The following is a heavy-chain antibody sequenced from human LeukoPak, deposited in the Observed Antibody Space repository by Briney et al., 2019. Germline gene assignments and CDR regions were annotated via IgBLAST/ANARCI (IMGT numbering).Heavy chain of an antibody. V-gene: IGHV4-39*01. CDR1: GGSISGSTYY. CDR2: IYYSGAT. D-gene: IGHD2-2*01. CDR3: ARREATSRWSTFDY. Sequence: SETLSLTCTVSGGSISGSTYYWGWIRQPPGKGLEWVANIYYSGATYYNPSLRSRVTISVDTSKNQFSLKLSSVTAADTAVYYCARREATSRWSTFDYWGQGTLVTVSS. J-gene: IGHJ4*02.